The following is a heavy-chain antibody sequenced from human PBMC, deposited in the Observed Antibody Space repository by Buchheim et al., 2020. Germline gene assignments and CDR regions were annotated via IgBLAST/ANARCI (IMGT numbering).Heavy chain of an antibody. D-gene: IGHD1-26*01. CDR2: INHSGST. CDR1: GGSFSGYY. Sequence: QVQLQQWGAGLLKPSETLSLTCAVYGGSFSGYYWSWIRQPPGKGLEWIGEINHSGSTNYNPSLKSRVTISVDTTKKQISTKLSSVTAADTAVYYCATTDGEELQPGGAWGQGTL. CDR3: ATTDGEELQPGGA. J-gene: IGHJ5*02. V-gene: IGHV4-34*01.